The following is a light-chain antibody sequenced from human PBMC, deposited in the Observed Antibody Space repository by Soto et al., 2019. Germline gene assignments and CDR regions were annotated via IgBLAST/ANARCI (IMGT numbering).Light chain of an antibody. CDR2: KAS. CDR3: QHWVDYMWT. Sequence: DIHLTQSPSTLSASVGDRVTITCRASQSISSWLAWYQQKPGKAPKLLIYKASTLESGVPSRFSGSGSGTEFALTVSSRKSDGFATYYCQHWVDYMWTFGQGTKVEIK. CDR1: QSISSW. J-gene: IGKJ1*01. V-gene: IGKV1-5*03.